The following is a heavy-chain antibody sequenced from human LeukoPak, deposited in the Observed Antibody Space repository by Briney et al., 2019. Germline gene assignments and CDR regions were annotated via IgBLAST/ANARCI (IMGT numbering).Heavy chain of an antibody. D-gene: IGHD6-13*01. CDR2: IYYSGST. J-gene: IGHJ3*01. CDR1: GGSISSGDYY. CDR3: ARYAPGGIDAFDV. V-gene: IGHV4-30-4*08. Sequence: SETLSLTCTVSGGSISSGDYYWSWIRQPPGKGLEWIGYIYYSGSTYYNPSLKSRVTISVDTSKNQFSLKLDSVTAADTAMYYCARYAPGGIDAFDVWGQGTTVTVSS.